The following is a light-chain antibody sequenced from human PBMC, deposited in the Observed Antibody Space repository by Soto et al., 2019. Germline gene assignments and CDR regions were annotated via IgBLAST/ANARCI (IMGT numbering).Light chain of an antibody. CDR3: QQRSNWPPIT. CDR2: GAS. J-gene: IGKJ5*01. V-gene: IGKV3D-20*02. CDR1: QSVSNNY. Sequence: EILMTQSPATVSLSPGERAPLSCRASQSVSNNYLAWYQQKPGQAPRLLIYGASNRATGIPDRFSGSGSGTDFTLTISRLEPEDFAVYYCQQRSNWPPITFGQGTRLEIK.